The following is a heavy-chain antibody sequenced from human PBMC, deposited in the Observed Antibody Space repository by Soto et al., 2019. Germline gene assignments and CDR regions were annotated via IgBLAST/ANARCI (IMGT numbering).Heavy chain of an antibody. CDR1: GYSFTSYW. V-gene: IGHV5-51*01. D-gene: IGHD4-17*01. CDR3: ARRLFSYGDSENFDY. Sequence: PGESLKISCKGSGYSFTSYWIGWVRQMPGKGLEWMGIIYPGDSDTRYSPSFQGQVTISADKSISTAYLQWSSLKASDTAMYYCARRLFSYGDSENFDYWGQGTLVNVAS. CDR2: IYPGDSDT. J-gene: IGHJ4*02.